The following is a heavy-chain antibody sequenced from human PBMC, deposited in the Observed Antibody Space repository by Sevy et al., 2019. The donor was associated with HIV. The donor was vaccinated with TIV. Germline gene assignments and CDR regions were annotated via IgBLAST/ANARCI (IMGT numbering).Heavy chain of an antibody. V-gene: IGHV3-49*03. CDR2: IRSKAYGGTT. CDR1: GFTFGDYA. D-gene: IGHD3-22*01. Sequence: GGSLRLSCTASGFTFGDYAMSWFRQAPGKGLEWVGFIRSKAYGGTTEYAASVKGRFTISRDDSKSMAYLQMNILKTEDTAVYYCTRAQERLTYYYDSSGYYRDAFDIWGQGTMVTVSS. CDR3: TRAQERLTYYYDSSGYYRDAFDI. J-gene: IGHJ3*02.